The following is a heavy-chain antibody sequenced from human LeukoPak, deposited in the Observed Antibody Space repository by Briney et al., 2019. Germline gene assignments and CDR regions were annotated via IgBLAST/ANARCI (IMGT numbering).Heavy chain of an antibody. CDR2: ISGSSSYT. CDR3: ARDATMVRGVDY. D-gene: IGHD3-10*01. V-gene: IGHV3-11*06. Sequence: GGSLRLSCAASGFTFSDYYMSWIRQAPGKGLEWVSYISGSSSYTNYADSVKGRFTISRDNAKNSLYLQMNSLRAEDTAVYYCARDATMVRGVDYWGQGTLVTVSS. J-gene: IGHJ4*02. CDR1: GFTFSDYY.